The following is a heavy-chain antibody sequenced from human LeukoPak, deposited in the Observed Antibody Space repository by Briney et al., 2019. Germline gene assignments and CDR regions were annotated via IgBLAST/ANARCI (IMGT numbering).Heavy chain of an antibody. CDR2: IRYDGSNK. CDR1: GFTFSSYG. V-gene: IGHV3-30*02. D-gene: IGHD1-26*01. CDR3: AKGDSSGKPGYFDY. Sequence: GGSLRLSCAASGFTFSSYGMHWVRQAPGKGLEWVAFIRYDGSNKYYADSVKGRFTISRDNSKNTLYLQMNSLRAEDTAVYYCAKGDSSGKPGYFDYWGQGTLVPVSS. J-gene: IGHJ4*02.